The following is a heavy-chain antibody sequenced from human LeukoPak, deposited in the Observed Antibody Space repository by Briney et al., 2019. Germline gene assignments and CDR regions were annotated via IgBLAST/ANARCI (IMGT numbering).Heavy chain of an antibody. J-gene: IGHJ4*02. CDR1: GGSISSYY. D-gene: IGHD3-10*01. V-gene: IGHV4-59*01. CDR3: ARDFGAGSDY. Sequence: PSETLSVTCTVSGGSISSYYWSWIRQPPGKGLEWIGYIYYSGSTNYNPSLKSRVTISVDTSKNQFSLKLSSVTAADTAVYYCARDFGAGSDYWGQGTLVTVSS. CDR2: IYYSGST.